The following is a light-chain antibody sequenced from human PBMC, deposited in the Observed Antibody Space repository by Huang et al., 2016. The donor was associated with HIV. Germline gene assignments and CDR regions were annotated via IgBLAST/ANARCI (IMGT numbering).Light chain of an antibody. V-gene: IGKV3-15*01. J-gene: IGKJ1*01. CDR2: GAS. Sequence: EIVMTQSPATLSVSPGERATLSCRASQTISSDFAWYQQQTGQAPRLLIYGASTRATGIPARFSGSGSGTDFTLTINNVQSEDFALYYCQQYNNWRTFGQGTKV. CDR3: QQYNNWRT. CDR1: QTISSD.